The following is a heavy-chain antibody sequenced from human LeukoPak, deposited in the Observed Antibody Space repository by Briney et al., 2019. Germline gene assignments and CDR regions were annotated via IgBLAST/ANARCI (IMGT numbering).Heavy chain of an antibody. D-gene: IGHD5-12*01. CDR1: GGSFSGYY. CDR2: INHSGST. CDR3: ARVTWLRIGYFDP. J-gene: IGHJ5*02. Sequence: PSETLSLTCAVYGGSFSGYYWSWIRQPPGRGLEWIGEINHSGSTNYNPSLKSRGTISVDTSKNQFSLKLSSVTAADPAVYYCARVTWLRIGYFDPWGQGTLVTVSS. V-gene: IGHV4-34*01.